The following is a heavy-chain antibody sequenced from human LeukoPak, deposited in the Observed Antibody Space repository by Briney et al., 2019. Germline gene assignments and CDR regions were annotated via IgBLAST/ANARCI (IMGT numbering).Heavy chain of an antibody. J-gene: IGHJ5*02. CDR1: GGSINDNSYY. CDR2: IRHTGDT. V-gene: IGHV4-30-2*01. D-gene: IGHD2-8*01. CDR3: ARLRYCTNGVCP. Sequence: PSETLSLTCTVSGGSINDNSYYCSWIRQPPGKGLEWVGYIRHTGDTYYNPSLKSRVTISADRSKNQFSLKLSSVTAADTAVYYCARLRYCTNGVCPWGQGTLVTVSS.